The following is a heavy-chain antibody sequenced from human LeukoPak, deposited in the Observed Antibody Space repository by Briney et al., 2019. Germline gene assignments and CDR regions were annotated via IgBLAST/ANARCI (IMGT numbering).Heavy chain of an antibody. CDR2: ISGSGGST. D-gene: IGHD6-19*01. Sequence: GGSLRLSCAASGFTSSSYAMSWVRQAPGKGLEWVSAISGSGGSTYYADSVKGRFTISRDNSKNTLYLQMNSLRAEDTAVYYCAKSLFSSGWYFDYWGQGTLVTVSS. CDR1: GFTSSSYA. V-gene: IGHV3-23*01. CDR3: AKSLFSSGWYFDY. J-gene: IGHJ4*02.